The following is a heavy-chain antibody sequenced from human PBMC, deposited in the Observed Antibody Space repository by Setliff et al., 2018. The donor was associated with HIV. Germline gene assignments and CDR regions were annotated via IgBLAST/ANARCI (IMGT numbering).Heavy chain of an antibody. D-gene: IGHD1-26*01. CDR2: INPSGGST. CDR1: GYTFTRYF. J-gene: IGHJ4*02. CDR3: ARGWEGGVDY. V-gene: IGHV1-46*01. Sequence: ASVKVSCKVSGYTFTRYFMHCVRQAPGQGLEWLGMINPSGGSTWYAQKFQGRVTMTGDTSTNTLYMELSSLRSEDTAVYYCARGWEGGVDYWGQGTLVTVSS.